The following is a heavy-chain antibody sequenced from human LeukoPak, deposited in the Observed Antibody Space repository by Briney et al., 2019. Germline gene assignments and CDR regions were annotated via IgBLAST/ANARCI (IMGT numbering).Heavy chain of an antibody. Sequence: ASVRVSCKASGYTFTNYGISWVRQAPGQGLEWMGWISAYNGNTNYVKKLQGRVAMTTDASTNTAYMELRSLRLDDTAVYYCARERLLLPHSSYDAFDIWGQGTVVTVSS. D-gene: IGHD3-22*01. CDR1: GYTFTNYG. V-gene: IGHV1-18*01. CDR3: ARERLLLPHSSYDAFDI. J-gene: IGHJ3*02. CDR2: ISAYNGNT.